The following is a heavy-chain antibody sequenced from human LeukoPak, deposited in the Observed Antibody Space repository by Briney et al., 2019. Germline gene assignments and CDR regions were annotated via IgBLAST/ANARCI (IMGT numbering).Heavy chain of an antibody. D-gene: IGHD2-2*01. V-gene: IGHV3-7*01. CDR3: ARDDCSSSSCYHNWFDP. Sequence: GGSLRLSCAASGFTFSSYWMSWVRQAPGKGLEWVANIKQDGSEKYYVDSVKGRFTISRDNAKNSLYLQMNSLRAEDTAVYYCARDDCSSSSCYHNWFDPWGQGTLVTVSS. CDR2: IKQDGSEK. J-gene: IGHJ5*02. CDR1: GFTFSSYW.